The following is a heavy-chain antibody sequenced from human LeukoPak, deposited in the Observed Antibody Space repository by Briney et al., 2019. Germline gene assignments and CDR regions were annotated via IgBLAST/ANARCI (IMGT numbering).Heavy chain of an antibody. CDR3: AREYSSSSGRSFDY. D-gene: IGHD6-6*01. CDR1: RFTFSTYS. J-gene: IGHJ4*02. Sequence: PGGSLRLSCAASRFTFSTYSMNWVRQAPGKGLEWVSYISSGSNTIYYADSVKGRFTISRDNAKNSLYLQMNSLRAEDTAVYYWAREYSSSSGRSFDYWGQGTLVTVSS. V-gene: IGHV3-48*01. CDR2: ISSGSNTI.